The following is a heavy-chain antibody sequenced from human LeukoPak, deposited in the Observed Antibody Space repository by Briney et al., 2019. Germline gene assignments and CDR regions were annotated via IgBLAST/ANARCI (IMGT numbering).Heavy chain of an antibody. V-gene: IGHV4-39*07. D-gene: IGHD3-22*01. CDR3: ARAYDSSGYEDY. J-gene: IGHJ4*02. CDR2: IFHSGST. CDR1: GDSISSSSYY. Sequence: SETLSLTCTVSGDSISSSSYYWGWIRQPPGKGLEWIGSIFHSGSTYYNPSLKSRVTISVDTSKNQFSLKLTSVTAADTAVYYCARAYDSSGYEDYWGQGTLVTVSS.